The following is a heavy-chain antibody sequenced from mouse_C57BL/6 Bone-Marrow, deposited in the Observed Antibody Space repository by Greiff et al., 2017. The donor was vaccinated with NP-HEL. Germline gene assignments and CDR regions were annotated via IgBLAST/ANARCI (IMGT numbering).Heavy chain of an antibody. V-gene: IGHV1-69*01. CDR1: GYTFTSYW. CDR2: IDPSDSYT. D-gene: IGHD2-4*01. J-gene: IGHJ2*01. CDR3: ARRPMITTTGYYFDY. Sequence: VQLQQSGAELVMPGASVKLSCKASGYTFTSYWMHWVKQRPGQGLEWIGEIDPSDSYTNYNQKFKGKSTLTVDKSSSTAYMQLSSLTSEDSAVYYCARRPMITTTGYYFDYWGQGTTLTVSS.